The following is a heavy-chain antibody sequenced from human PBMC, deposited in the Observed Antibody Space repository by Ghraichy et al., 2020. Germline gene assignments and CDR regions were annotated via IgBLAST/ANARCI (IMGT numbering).Heavy chain of an antibody. V-gene: IGHV1-2*02. D-gene: IGHD1-26*01. CDR1: GYTFTGYY. J-gene: IGHJ3*02. CDR3: ARDHLPYSGSDAAFDI. CDR2: INPNSGGT. Sequence: ASVKVSCKASGYTFTGYYMHWVRQAPGQGLEWMGWINPNSGGTNYAQKFQGRVTMTRDTSISTAYMELSRLRSDDTAVYYCARDHLPYSGSDAAFDIWGQGTMVTVSS.